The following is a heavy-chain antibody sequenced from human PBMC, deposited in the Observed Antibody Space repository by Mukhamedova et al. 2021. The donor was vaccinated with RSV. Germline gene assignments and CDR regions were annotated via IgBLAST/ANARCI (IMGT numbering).Heavy chain of an antibody. J-gene: IGHJ4*02. CDR3: ARSVQLSGWSRYFDN. CDR2: MSFDGITK. D-gene: IGHD6-19*01. Sequence: AVMSFDGITKYYADSVKGRLTISRDNSKSTLYLQMNSLRAEDSAVYYCARSVQLSGWSRYFDNWGQGTLVAVSS. V-gene: IGHV3-30*01.